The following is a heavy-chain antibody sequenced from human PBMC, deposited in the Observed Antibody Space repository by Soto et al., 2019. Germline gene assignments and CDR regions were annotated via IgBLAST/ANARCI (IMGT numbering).Heavy chain of an antibody. CDR3: ARAYYYDSRGYYYLNYFDY. CDR1: GFSTSSSIYY. V-gene: IGHV4-39*07. J-gene: IGHJ4*02. D-gene: IGHD3-22*01. CDR2: IYYSGST. Sequence: SETLSPTCTVSGFSTSSSIYYWGWIRQPPGKGLEWIGSIYYSGSTYYNPSLKSRVTISVDTSKNQFSLKLSSVTAADTAVYYCARAYYYDSRGYYYLNYFDYWGQGTLVTVSS.